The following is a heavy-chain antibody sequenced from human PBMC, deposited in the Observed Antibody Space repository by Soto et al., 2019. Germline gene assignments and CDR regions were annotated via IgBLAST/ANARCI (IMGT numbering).Heavy chain of an antibody. CDR2: ISSSRSYI. J-gene: IGHJ5*02. CDR3: ARDKFSSAGWFDP. V-gene: IGHV3-21*01. Sequence: EVQLVESGGGLVKPGGSLRLSCAASGFTFSSYSMNWVRQAPGKGLEWVSSISSSRSYIYYADSVKGRFTISRDNAKNSLYLQMNSLRAEDTAVYYCARDKFSSAGWFDPWGQGTLVTVSS. CDR1: GFTFSSYS. D-gene: IGHD6-6*01.